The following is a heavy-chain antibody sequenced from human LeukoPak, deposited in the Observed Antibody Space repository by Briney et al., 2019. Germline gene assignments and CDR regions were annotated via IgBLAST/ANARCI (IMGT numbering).Heavy chain of an antibody. CDR1: GGSFSGYY. CDR2: INHSGST. D-gene: IGHD5-24*01. Sequence: SETLSLTCAVYGGSFSGYYWSWIRQPPGKGLEWIGEINHSGSTNYNPSLKSRVTISVDTSKSQFSLKLSSVTAADTAVYYCARTSRDGYNFYWYFDLWGRGTLVTVSS. V-gene: IGHV4-34*01. CDR3: ARTSRDGYNFYWYFDL. J-gene: IGHJ2*01.